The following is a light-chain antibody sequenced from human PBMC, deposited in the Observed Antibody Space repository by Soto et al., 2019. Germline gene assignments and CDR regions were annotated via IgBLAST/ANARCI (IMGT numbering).Light chain of an antibody. CDR3: QQYNGYPHT. Sequence: DIQMTQSPSTLSASVGDRVTITCRASQSISPWLAWYQQKPGKAPKLLIYKASSLRNGVPSRFSGSGSGTEFTLTIYSLQPDDFASYYCQQYNGYPHTFGQGTKLEIK. V-gene: IGKV1-5*03. CDR2: KAS. CDR1: QSISPW. J-gene: IGKJ2*01.